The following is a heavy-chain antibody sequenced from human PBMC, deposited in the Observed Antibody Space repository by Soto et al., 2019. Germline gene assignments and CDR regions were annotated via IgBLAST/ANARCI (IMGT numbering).Heavy chain of an antibody. V-gene: IGHV4-39*02. Sequence: PSETLSLTCTVSGGSIGSSDYYWGWIRQPPGRGLEWIGSSHYSGTTYYNPALKSRVTISIDTSRNNFSLKLIAVTAADTAVYYCTRRIDTEFDPWGQGTPVTVS. CDR1: GGSIGSSDYY. CDR3: TRRIDTEFDP. J-gene: IGHJ5*02. CDR2: SHYSGTT.